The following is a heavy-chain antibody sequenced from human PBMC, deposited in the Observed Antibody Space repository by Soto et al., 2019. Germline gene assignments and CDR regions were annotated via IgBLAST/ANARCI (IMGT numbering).Heavy chain of an antibody. D-gene: IGHD1-1*01. J-gene: IGHJ5*02. CDR3: ARDQLEGNWFDP. CDR1: GGSISSYY. Sequence: SSETLSLTCTVSGGSISSYYWSWIRQPPGKGLEWIGYIYYSGSTNYNPSLKSRVTISVDTSKNQFSLKLSSVTAADTAVYYCARDQLEGNWFDPWGQGTLVTV. V-gene: IGHV4-59*12. CDR2: IYYSGST.